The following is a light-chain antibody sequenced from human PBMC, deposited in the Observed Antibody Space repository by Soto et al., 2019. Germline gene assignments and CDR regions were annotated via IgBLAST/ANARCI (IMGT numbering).Light chain of an antibody. CDR1: SSDIGGYFY. V-gene: IGLV2-14*01. J-gene: IGLJ1*01. Sequence: QSALAQPASVSGSPGQSITISCTGTSSDIGGYFYVSWYQQHPGKVPKLIIYEVTNRPSGVTSRFSGSKSENTASLTISGLQAEDEADYYCSSYSATNTLVFGSGTKVTVL. CDR3: SSYSATNTLV. CDR2: EVT.